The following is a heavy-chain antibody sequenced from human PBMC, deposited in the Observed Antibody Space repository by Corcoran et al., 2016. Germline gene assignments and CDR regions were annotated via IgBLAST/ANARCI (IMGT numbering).Heavy chain of an antibody. Sequence: EVQLVESGGGLVKPGRSLRLSCTASGFTFGDYAMSWFRQAPGKGLEWVGFIRSKAYGGTTEYAASVKGRFTISRDDSKSIAYLQMNSLKTDDTAVYYCTRADYGDYEWFDPWGQGTLVTVSS. V-gene: IGHV3-49*05. J-gene: IGHJ5*02. CDR1: GFTFGDYA. D-gene: IGHD4-17*01. CDR2: IRSKAYGGTT. CDR3: TRADYGDYEWFDP.